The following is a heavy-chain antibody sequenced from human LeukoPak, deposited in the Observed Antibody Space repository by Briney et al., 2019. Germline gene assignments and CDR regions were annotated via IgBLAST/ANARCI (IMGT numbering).Heavy chain of an antibody. V-gene: IGHV4-59*01. CDR1: DGSISSYY. D-gene: IGHD5-18*01. CDR2: IYYSGST. Sequence: SETLSLTCTVSDGSISSYYWSWIRQPPGKGLEWIGYIYYSGSTSYNPSLKSRVTISIDTSKNQFSLKLSSVTAADTAVYYCASEDMDTATLLLWGQGTLVTVSS. CDR3: ASEDMDTATLLL. J-gene: IGHJ4*02.